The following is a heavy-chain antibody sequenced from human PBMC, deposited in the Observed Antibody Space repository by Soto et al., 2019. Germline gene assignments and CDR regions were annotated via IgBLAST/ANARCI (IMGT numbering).Heavy chain of an antibody. V-gene: IGHV4-61*05. CDR2: IYYSGST. Sequence: SLTMPVTWSVAGGNSVGLGCYWGWNRKPPGKGLEWIGYIYYSGSTNYNPSLKSRVTISVDTSKNQFSLKLSSVTAADTAVYYCARRYGTAFDIWGQGTMVTVSS. J-gene: IGHJ3*02. D-gene: IGHD1-20*01. CDR1: GGNSVGLGCY. CDR3: ARRYGTAFDI.